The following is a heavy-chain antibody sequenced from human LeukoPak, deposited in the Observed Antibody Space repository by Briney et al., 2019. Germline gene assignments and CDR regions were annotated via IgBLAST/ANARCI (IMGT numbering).Heavy chain of an antibody. CDR1: GYSISRGYY. CDR3: ARHAYCSGGSCLAAIDY. CDR2: IYHSGST. V-gene: IGHV4-38-2*01. J-gene: IGHJ4*02. Sequence: SETLSLTCAVSGYSISRGYYRGWIRQPPGKGLEWFGSIYHSGSTYYNPSLKSRVTISLDTSKKQFSLKLSSVTAADTAVYYCARHAYCSGGSCLAAIDYWGQGTLVTVSS. D-gene: IGHD2-15*01.